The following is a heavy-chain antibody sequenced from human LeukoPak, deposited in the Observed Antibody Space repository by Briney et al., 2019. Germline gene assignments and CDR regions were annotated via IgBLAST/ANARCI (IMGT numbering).Heavy chain of an antibody. CDR1: GFTFSSYA. CDR3: AKDQQGRGYSSSSYFDL. J-gene: IGHJ2*01. D-gene: IGHD6-13*01. CDR2: ISGSGGST. Sequence: GGSLRLSCAASGFTFSSYAMSWVRKAPGKGLEWVSAISGSGGSTYYADSVKGRFTISRDNSKNTLYLQMNSLRAEDTAVYYCAKDQQGRGYSSSSYFDLWGRGTLVTVSS. V-gene: IGHV3-23*01.